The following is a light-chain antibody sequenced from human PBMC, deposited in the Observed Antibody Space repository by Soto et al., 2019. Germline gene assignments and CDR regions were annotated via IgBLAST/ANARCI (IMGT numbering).Light chain of an antibody. CDR1: QDISNH. Sequence: DIQLTQSPSSLSASVGDRVTITCQASQDISNHLNWYQQKPGKAPNLLIYDASDLETGVPSRFSGGGSGTFFSFSINSLQPEDIATYHCQKHDGVPLFGPGTKVEIK. CDR3: QKHDGVPL. V-gene: IGKV1-33*01. J-gene: IGKJ3*01. CDR2: DAS.